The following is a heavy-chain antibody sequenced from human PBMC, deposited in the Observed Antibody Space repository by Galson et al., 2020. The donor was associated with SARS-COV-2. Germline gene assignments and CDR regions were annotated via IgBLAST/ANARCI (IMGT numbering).Heavy chain of an antibody. J-gene: IGHJ3*02. Sequence: SETLSLTCTVSGGSISSYYWSWIRQSAGKGLEWIGRIHTSGSTNYNPSLKSRVTMSLDTSKNQFSLKVNSVTAADTAVYYCARVSRGYNYVNTFDIWGQGTMVTVSS. CDR2: IHTSGST. CDR3: ARVSRGYNYVNTFDI. V-gene: IGHV4-4*07. D-gene: IGHD5-18*01. CDR1: GGSISSYY.